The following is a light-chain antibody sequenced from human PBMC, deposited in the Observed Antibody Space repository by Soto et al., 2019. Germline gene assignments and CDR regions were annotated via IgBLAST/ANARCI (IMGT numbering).Light chain of an antibody. CDR1: QSVSSY. CDR2: DAS. J-gene: IGKJ3*01. V-gene: IGKV3-11*01. CDR3: QERSNWLFT. Sequence: EIVLTQSPATLSLSPGERATLSCRASQSVSSYLAGYQQKPGQAPRLLISDASNRATGIPARVSGSGSGTDFTLTISSLEPEDFAVYYCQERSNWLFTFGPGTKVDIK.